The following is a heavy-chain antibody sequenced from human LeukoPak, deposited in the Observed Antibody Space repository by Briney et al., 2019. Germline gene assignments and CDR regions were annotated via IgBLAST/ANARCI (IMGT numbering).Heavy chain of an antibody. CDR3: ARGPAGYN. CDR2: IYSGGST. Sequence: GGSLRLPCAASGFTVSSNHMSWVRQAPGKGLEWVSVIYSGGSTDYADSVKGRFTISRDNLKNTLYLQMNSLRAEDTAVYYCARGPAGYNWGQGTLVTFSS. D-gene: IGHD1-1*01. CDR1: GFTVSSNH. J-gene: IGHJ4*02. V-gene: IGHV3-53*01.